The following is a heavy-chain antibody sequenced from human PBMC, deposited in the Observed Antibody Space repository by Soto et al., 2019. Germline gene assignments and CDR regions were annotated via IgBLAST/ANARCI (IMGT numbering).Heavy chain of an antibody. Sequence: QVQLVESGGGVVQPGRSLRLSCAASGFTFSSYGMHWVRQAPGKGLEWVAVISYDGSNKYYADSVKGRFIISRDNSKNTLYLQMNSLRAEDTAVYYCAQTGPVDYWGQGTLVTVSS. CDR2: ISYDGSNK. CDR1: GFTFSSYG. CDR3: AQTGPVDY. V-gene: IGHV3-30*18. J-gene: IGHJ4*02.